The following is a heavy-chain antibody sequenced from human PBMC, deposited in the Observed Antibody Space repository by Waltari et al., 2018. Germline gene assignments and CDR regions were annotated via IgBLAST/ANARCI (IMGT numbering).Heavy chain of an antibody. CDR1: GFPFSNFA. J-gene: IGHJ4*02. CDR2: ITSGGGDT. CDR3: AKEIHTIGRPCFDC. V-gene: IGHV3-23*01. Sequence: QLLESGGGWIQPGGSLRLSCVASGFPFSNFAIRWVRQAPGKGLEWVSGITSGGGDTYYADSVRGRFTISRDNARNRLYLQMNSLRDEDTAVYYCAKEIHTIGRPCFDCWGQGVRVTVSS.